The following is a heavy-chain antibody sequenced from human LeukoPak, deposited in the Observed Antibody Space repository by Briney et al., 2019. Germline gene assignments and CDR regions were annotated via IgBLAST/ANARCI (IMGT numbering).Heavy chain of an antibody. V-gene: IGHV3-23*01. J-gene: IGHJ4*02. CDR2: INGSGSST. CDR1: GFPFSRLA. CDR3: VKDTSYGAGSSDY. Sequence: GGSLRLSCAASGFPFSRLAMSWAPQARGKGREWVSHINGSGSSTYYAASVKGRCTISRDNSKKTLYLQMNSLRAEDTAVYYCVKDTSYGAGSSDYWGQGTLVTVSS. D-gene: IGHD3-10*01.